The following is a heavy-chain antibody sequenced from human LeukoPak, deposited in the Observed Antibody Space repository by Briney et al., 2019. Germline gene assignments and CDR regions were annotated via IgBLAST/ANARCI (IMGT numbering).Heavy chain of an antibody. J-gene: IGHJ4*02. D-gene: IGHD4-23*01. CDR1: GFTFSSYS. Sequence: GVSLRHSCAASGFTFSSYSMNWVRQAPGKGLEWVSSISSSSSYIYYADSVKGRFTISRDNAKNSLYLQMNSLRAEDTAVYYCARDEDYSGNSDYWGQGTLVTVSS. CDR2: ISSSSSYI. V-gene: IGHV3-21*01. CDR3: ARDEDYSGNSDY.